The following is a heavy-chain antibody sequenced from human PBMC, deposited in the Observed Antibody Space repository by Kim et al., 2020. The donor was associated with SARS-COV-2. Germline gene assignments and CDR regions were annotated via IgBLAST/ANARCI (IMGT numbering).Heavy chain of an antibody. J-gene: IGHJ5*02. D-gene: IGHD1-26*01. V-gene: IGHV3-74*01. CDR2: DGRSA. CDR3: ARGDSGP. Sequence: DGRSAYYADSVEGRFTISRDNAKNTLYLQMNSLRVEDTAVYYCARGDSGPWGQGTLVTVSS.